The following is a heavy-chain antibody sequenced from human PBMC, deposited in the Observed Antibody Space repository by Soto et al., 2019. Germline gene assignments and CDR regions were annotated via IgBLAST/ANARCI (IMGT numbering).Heavy chain of an antibody. V-gene: IGHV2-5*02. CDR1: GFSLTTDGVG. D-gene: IGHD2-21*01. CDR2: IYWDDDK. CDR3: AHSFVSWDGFDL. J-gene: IGHJ3*01. Sequence: QITLKESGPTLVKPTQTLALTCNFSGFSLTTDGVGVGWIRQPPGKSLEWLALIYWDDDKRYNSSLKNRLTVTKDTSRNQVVLTMTNMEPVDTATYFCAHSFVSWDGFDLWGYGTTVTVSS.